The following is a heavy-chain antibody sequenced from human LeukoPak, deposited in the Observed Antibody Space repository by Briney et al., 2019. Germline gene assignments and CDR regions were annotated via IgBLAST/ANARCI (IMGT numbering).Heavy chain of an antibody. J-gene: IGHJ6*03. CDR2: ISSSSSTI. V-gene: IGHV3-48*04. CDR3: ARDGAGLGNYLDV. CDR1: GFTFSSYS. D-gene: IGHD7-27*01. Sequence: PSGGSLRLSCAASGFTFSSYSMNWVRQAPGKGLEWVSYISSSSSTIYYADSVKGRFTISRDNAKNSLYLQMNSLRAEDTAVYYCARDGAGLGNYLDVWGKGTTVTGSS.